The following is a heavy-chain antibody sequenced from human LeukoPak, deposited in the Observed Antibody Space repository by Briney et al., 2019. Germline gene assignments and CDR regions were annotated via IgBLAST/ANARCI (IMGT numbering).Heavy chain of an antibody. CDR1: GGSVINTNW. CDR3: AREGGFYRPLDY. J-gene: IGHJ4*02. Sequence: SETLSLTCGVSGGSVINTNWWTWVRQPPGKGLEWIGEVHLDGRTNYNPSLESRLTMSVDVSENQVSLKLTSVTAADTAVYHCAREGGFYRPLDYSGQGTLVTVSS. V-gene: IGHV4-4*02. CDR2: VHLDGRT. D-gene: IGHD3-3*01.